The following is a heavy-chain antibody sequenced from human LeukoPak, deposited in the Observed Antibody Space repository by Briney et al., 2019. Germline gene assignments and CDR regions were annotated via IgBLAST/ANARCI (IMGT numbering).Heavy chain of an antibody. V-gene: IGHV1-18*01. CDR2: ISAYNGNT. CDR3: ARGGRRIAAAGNHNWFDP. CDR1: GYTFTSYG. D-gene: IGHD6-13*01. Sequence: ASVKASCKASGYTFTSYGISWVRQAPGQGLEWMGWISAYNGNTNYAQKLQGRVTMTTDTSTSTAYMELRSLRSDDTAVYYCARGGRRIAAAGNHNWFDPWGQGTLVTVSS. J-gene: IGHJ5*02.